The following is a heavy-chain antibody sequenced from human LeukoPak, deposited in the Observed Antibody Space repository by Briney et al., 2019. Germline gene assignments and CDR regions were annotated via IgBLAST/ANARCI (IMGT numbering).Heavy chain of an antibody. CDR1: AGSFSSSGYS. D-gene: IGHD6-13*01. J-gene: IGHJ5*02. CDR3: ARHGRISSGWSHWFDP. CDR2: IYSTGNT. Sequence: SETLSLTCIVSAGSFSSSGYSWGWIRQPPGKGLEWIGTIYSTGNTYYSPSLKSRVTISVDTPKNQFSLKLSSMTAEDTAVYFCARHGRISSGWSHWFDPWGQGTLVTVSS. V-gene: IGHV4-39*01.